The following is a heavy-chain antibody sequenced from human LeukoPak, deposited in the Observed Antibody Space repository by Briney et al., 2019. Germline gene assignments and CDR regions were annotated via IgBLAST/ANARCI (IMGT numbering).Heavy chain of an antibody. D-gene: IGHD3-22*01. CDR2: MHYSGTT. V-gene: IGHV4-39*01. Sequence: SETLSLTCTVSGDSIGSSSHYWGWIRQPPGKGLEWIGSMHYSGTTYSNPSLNSRDTISVDTSRNQFSLKLRSVTAADTALYFCVRTKLYFDSSYYFFFDPWGQGILVTVSS. J-gene: IGHJ5*02. CDR1: GDSIGSSSHY. CDR3: VRTKLYFDSSYYFFFDP.